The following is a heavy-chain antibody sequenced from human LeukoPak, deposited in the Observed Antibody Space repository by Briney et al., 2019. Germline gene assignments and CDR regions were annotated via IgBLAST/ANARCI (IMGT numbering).Heavy chain of an antibody. J-gene: IGHJ4*02. V-gene: IGHV4-61*02. CDR2: IYTSGST. CDR3: ASDHS. Sequence: PSETLSLTCTASGGSVSSGSYYWSWIRQPAGKGLEWIGRIYTSGSTNYNPSLKSRVTMSVDTSKNQFSLKLSSVTAADTAVYYCASDHSWGQGTLVTVSS. CDR1: GGSVSSGSYY.